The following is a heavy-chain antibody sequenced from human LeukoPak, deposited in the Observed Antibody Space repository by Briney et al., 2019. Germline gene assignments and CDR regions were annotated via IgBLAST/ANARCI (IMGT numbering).Heavy chain of an antibody. J-gene: IGHJ4*02. V-gene: IGHV3-30*18. D-gene: IGHD3-9*01. CDR1: GFTFSSYG. CDR3: AKDYTYDILTGYPFDY. CDR2: ISYDGSNK. Sequence: GGSLRLSCAASGFTFSSYGMHWVRQAPGKGLEWVAVISYDGSNKYYADSVKGRFTISRDNSKNTLYLQMNSLRAEDTAVYYCAKDYTYDILTGYPFDYWGQGTLVTVSS.